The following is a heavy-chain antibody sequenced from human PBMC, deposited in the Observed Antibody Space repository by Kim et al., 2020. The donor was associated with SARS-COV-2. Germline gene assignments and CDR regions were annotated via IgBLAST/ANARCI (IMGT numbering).Heavy chain of an antibody. CDR1: GGSISSGGYY. CDR2: IYYSGST. CDR3: ARARGGTMIVVVIGAFDI. J-gene: IGHJ3*02. D-gene: IGHD3-22*01. V-gene: IGHV4-31*03. Sequence: SETLSLTCTVSGGSISSGGYYWSWIRQHPGKGLEWIGYIYYSGSTYYNPSLKSRVTISVDTSKNQFSLKLSSVTAADTAVYYCARARGGTMIVVVIGAFDIWGQRTMVTFSS.